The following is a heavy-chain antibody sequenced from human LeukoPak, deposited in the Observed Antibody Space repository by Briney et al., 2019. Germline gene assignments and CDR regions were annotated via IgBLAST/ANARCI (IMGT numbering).Heavy chain of an antibody. CDR3: ARDSLGYYDSSGYYPSNYYYYMDV. D-gene: IGHD3-22*01. V-gene: IGHV1-18*01. Sequence: GASVKVSCKASGYTFASYGISWVRQAPGQGLEWMGWISAYNGNTNYAQKLQGRVTLTTGTSTSTAYMELRSLRSDDTAVYYCARDSLGYYDSSGYYPSNYYYYMDVWGKGTTVTVSS. J-gene: IGHJ6*03. CDR1: GYTFASYG. CDR2: ISAYNGNT.